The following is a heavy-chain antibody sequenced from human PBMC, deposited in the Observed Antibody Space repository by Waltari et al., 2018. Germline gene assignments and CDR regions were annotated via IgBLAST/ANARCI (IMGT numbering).Heavy chain of an antibody. D-gene: IGHD1-26*01. V-gene: IGHV3-30*18. CDR2: ISYDGSNK. CDR3: AKKVGATNKYYFDY. Sequence: QVQLVESGGGVVQPGRSLRLSCAASGFTFSSYGMHWVRQAPGKGLAWVAVISYDGSNKYYADSVKGRFTISRDNSKNTLYLQMNSLRAEDTAVYYCAKKVGATNKYYFDYWGQGTLVTVSS. CDR1: GFTFSSYG. J-gene: IGHJ4*02.